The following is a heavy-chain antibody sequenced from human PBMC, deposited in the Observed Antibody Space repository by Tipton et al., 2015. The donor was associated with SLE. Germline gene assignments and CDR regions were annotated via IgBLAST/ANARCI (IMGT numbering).Heavy chain of an antibody. D-gene: IGHD3-3*01. J-gene: IGHJ6*04. CDR2: VDWNSESI. CDR3: TKEKWALRFLEGPPDV. Sequence: SLRLSCAVSGFIFENYGMHWVRQAPGKGLEWVSGVDWNSESITYADSVKGRFTISRDNALNSLYLQMDSLRPEDTALYYCTKEKWALRFLEGPPDVWGKGTTVTVSS. V-gene: IGHV3-9*01. CDR1: GFIFENYG.